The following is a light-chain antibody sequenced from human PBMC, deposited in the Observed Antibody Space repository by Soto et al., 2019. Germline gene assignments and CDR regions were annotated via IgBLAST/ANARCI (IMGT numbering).Light chain of an antibody. Sequence: QSALTQPASVSGSPGLSITISCTGVSSDVGSYDLVSWYQQHPGKAPKLMIYEGNKRPSGVSNRFSGSKSGNTASLTISGLQAEDEADYYCCSYAGSAGTVIFGGGTKVTVL. CDR1: SSDVGSYDL. CDR3: CSYAGSAGTVI. CDR2: EGN. J-gene: IGLJ2*01. V-gene: IGLV2-23*01.